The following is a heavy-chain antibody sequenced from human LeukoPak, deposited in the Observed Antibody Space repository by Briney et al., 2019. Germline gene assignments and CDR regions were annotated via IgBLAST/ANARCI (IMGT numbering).Heavy chain of an antibody. D-gene: IGHD2-2*01. J-gene: IGHJ4*02. CDR2: AFYTGST. Sequence: SETLSLTCTVSGASISHYYWSWIRQPPGRGLEWIGCAFYTGSTNYNPSLKSRVTISIDTSKSQFSLRLTSVTAADTATYYCASLSHCSTSSCFDYWGRGTLVTVSS. V-gene: IGHV4-59*01. CDR1: GASISHYY. CDR3: ASLSHCSTSSCFDY.